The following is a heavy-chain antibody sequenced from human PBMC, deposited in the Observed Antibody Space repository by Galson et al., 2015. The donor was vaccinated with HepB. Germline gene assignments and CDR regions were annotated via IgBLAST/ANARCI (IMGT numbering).Heavy chain of an antibody. V-gene: IGHV1-8*01. J-gene: IGHJ6*02. Sequence: SVKVSCKASGYTFTSYDINWVRQATGQGLEWMGWMNPNSGNTGNAQKFQGRVTMTRNTSISTAYMELSSLRSEDTAVYYCARTSTVTFPYYYYGMDVWGQGTTVTVSS. CDR3: ARTSTVTFPYYYYGMDV. CDR2: MNPNSGNT. CDR1: GYTFTSYD. D-gene: IGHD4-17*01.